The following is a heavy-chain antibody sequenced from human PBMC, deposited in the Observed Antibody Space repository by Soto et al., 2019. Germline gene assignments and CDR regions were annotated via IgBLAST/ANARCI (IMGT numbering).Heavy chain of an antibody. CDR3: AFGEESRYYYYGMDV. CDR1: GLTFSSYS. D-gene: IGHD3-10*01. J-gene: IGHJ6*02. Sequence: EVQLVESGGGLVQRGGSLRLSCAASGLTFSSYSMNWVRQAPGKGLEWVSYISSSSSTIYYADSVKGRFTISRDNAKNSRYLQMNSLRAEDAAGYYCAFGEESRYYYYGMDVWGQGPTVTVSS. V-gene: IGHV3-48*01. CDR2: ISSSSSTI.